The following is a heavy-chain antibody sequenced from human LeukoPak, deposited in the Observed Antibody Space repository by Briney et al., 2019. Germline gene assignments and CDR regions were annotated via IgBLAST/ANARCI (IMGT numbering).Heavy chain of an antibody. J-gene: IGHJ4*02. D-gene: IGHD6-13*01. CDR3: AKRVAAAGRTYYFDY. V-gene: IGHV3-23*01. CDR2: IGTGTTNT. CDR1: GFTFSSHA. Sequence: GGSLRLSCEASGFTFSSHAMSWVRQAPGKGLEWVSVIGTGTTNTYYADSVKGRFTISRGNSKNTVYLQMSSLRPEDTAVYYCAKRVAAAGRTYYFDYWGQGTLVIVSS.